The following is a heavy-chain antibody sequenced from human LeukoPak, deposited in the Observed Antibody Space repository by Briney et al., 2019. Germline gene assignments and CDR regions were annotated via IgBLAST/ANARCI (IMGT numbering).Heavy chain of an antibody. J-gene: IGHJ3*02. CDR3: ARGRFLDAFDI. CDR1: GGSISCYY. Sequence: SETLSLTCTVSGGSISCYYWSWIRQPPGKGLEWIGYIYYSGSTNYNPSLKSRVTISVDTSKNQFSLKLSSVTAADTAVYYCARGRFLDAFDIWGQGTMVTVSS. CDR2: IYYSGST. V-gene: IGHV4-59*01. D-gene: IGHD3-3*01.